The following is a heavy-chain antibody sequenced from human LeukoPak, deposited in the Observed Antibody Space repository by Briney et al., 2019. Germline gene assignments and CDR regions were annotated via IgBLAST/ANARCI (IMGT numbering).Heavy chain of an antibody. J-gene: IGHJ4*02. D-gene: IGHD2-15*01. Sequence: GGSLRLSCAASGFTFRSFALSWVRQAPGKGLEWVSTVSDTTYYADSVKGRFTISRDNSKNTLYLQMNSLRAEDTAVYYCARSTGDCSGGTCYSDFDCWGQGTLVTVPS. CDR3: ARSTGDCSGGTCYSDFDC. CDR1: GFTFRSFA. CDR2: VSDTT. V-gene: IGHV3-23*01.